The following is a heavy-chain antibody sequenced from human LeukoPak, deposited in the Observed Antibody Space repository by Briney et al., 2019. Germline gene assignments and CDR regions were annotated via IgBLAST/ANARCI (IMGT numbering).Heavy chain of an antibody. CDR1: GFTVGSNY. J-gene: IGHJ4*02. D-gene: IGHD6-19*01. V-gene: IGHV3-66*01. CDR3: ATASVVAGFDY. CDR2: IYSGGST. Sequence: GGSLRLSCAASGFTVGSNYMTWVRQAPGKGLEWVSIIYSGGSTYYADSVKGRFTISRDNSKNTLYLQMNSLRAEDTAVYYCATASVVAGFDYWGQGALVTVSS.